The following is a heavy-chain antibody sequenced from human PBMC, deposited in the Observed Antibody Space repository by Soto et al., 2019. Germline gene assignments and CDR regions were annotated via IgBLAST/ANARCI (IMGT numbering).Heavy chain of an antibody. CDR3: ARALWYYGSTSSYTIDY. CDR1: GFTLSSYG. CDR2: IWYDGNTE. V-gene: IGHV3-33*01. D-gene: IGHD2-2*02. Sequence: GGSLRLSCAASGFTLSSYGMHWVRQAPGKGLEWVAIIWYDGNTEKYIDSVRGRFTISRDTSKNTLYLQMNDLRAEDTALYYCARALWYYGSTSSYTIDYWGQGTLVTVSS. J-gene: IGHJ4*02.